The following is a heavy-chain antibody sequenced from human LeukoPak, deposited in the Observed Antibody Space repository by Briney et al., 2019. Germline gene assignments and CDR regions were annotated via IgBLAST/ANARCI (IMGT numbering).Heavy chain of an antibody. Sequence: PSETVSLTCAVSGYSISSGYYWGWIRQPPGKGLEWIWSVYHSGSTYYNPSLKSRVTISVDTSKTQFSLKLSSVTAADTAVYYCARDFPYDFWSGYDRWFDPWGQGTLVTVSS. V-gene: IGHV4-38-2*02. CDR2: VYHSGST. CDR3: ARDFPYDFWSGYDRWFDP. D-gene: IGHD3-3*01. J-gene: IGHJ5*02. CDR1: GYSISSGYY.